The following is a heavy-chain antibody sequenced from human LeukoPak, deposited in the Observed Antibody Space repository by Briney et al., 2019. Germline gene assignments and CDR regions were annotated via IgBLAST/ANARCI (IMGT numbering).Heavy chain of an antibody. CDR3: ARATGFYADYSLDNWFDP. J-gene: IGHJ5*02. CDR1: GYTFTIYD. Sequence: ASVKVSCKASGYTFTIYDINWVRQATGQGLEWMGWMNPNSGNTGYAQKFQGRVTMTRNTSISTAYMELSSLRSEDTAVYYCARATGFYADYSLDNWFDPWGQGTLVTVSS. D-gene: IGHD4-11*01. V-gene: IGHV1-8*01. CDR2: MNPNSGNT.